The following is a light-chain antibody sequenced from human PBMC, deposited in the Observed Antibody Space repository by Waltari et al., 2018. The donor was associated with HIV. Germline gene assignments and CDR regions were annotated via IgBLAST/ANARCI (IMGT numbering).Light chain of an antibody. CDR3: QAWDSTTGV. J-gene: IGLJ1*01. CDR1: KLQNKF. CDR2: QDN. V-gene: IGLV3-1*01. Sequence: SFDLTQPPSLSVSPGQTATITCSGAKLQNKFSSWYQQKPGQSPVLVIYQDNMRPSGIPDRFSASVSGNTATLTIRETQALDEADYYCQAWDSTTGVFGTGTKVTVL.